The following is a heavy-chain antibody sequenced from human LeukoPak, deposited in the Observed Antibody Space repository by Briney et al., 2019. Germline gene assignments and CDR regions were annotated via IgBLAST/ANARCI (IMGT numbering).Heavy chain of an antibody. CDR3: AKVAGRAFGAVIVSRARYYMDV. CDR1: GFTGFTFSSYG. CDR2: ISGSGVST. Sequence: GGSLRLSCAASGFTGFTFSSYGMSWVRQAPGKGLEWVSAISGSGVSTYYADSVKGRFTISRDNSKNTLYLRMNSLRAEDTAVYYCAKVAGRAFGAVIVSRARYYMDVWGKGTTVTVSS. J-gene: IGHJ6*03. D-gene: IGHD3-16*02. V-gene: IGHV3-23*01.